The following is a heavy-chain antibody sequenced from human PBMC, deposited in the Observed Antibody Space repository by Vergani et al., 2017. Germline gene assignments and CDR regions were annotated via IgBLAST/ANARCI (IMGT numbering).Heavy chain of an antibody. D-gene: IGHD3-22*01. Sequence: VQLLESGGGLVQPGGSLRLSCAASGFTFSSYAMSWVRQAPGKGLEWIGYIYYSGSTYYNPSLKSRVTISVDTSKNQFSLKLSSVTAADTAVYYCARDRSDYYDSSGYFRGWYFDLWGRGTLVTVSS. CDR2: IYYSGST. CDR1: GFTFSSYA. V-gene: IGHV4-59*12. J-gene: IGHJ2*01. CDR3: ARDRSDYYDSSGYFRGWYFDL.